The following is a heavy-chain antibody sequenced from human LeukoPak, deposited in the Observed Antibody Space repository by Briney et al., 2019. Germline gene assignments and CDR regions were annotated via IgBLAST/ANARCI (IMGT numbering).Heavy chain of an antibody. V-gene: IGHV1-18*01. CDR1: GYTFTSYG. Sequence: ASVKVSFKSAGYTFTSYGISWVRQAPGQGLEWMGWISAYNGNTNYAQKLQGRVTITTDTSTSTAYMELRSLRSDDTALYYCARSQGDVVVVAALTPYYFDYWGQGTLVTVSS. CDR2: ISAYNGNT. D-gene: IGHD2-15*01. J-gene: IGHJ4*02. CDR3: ARSQGDVVVVAALTPYYFDY.